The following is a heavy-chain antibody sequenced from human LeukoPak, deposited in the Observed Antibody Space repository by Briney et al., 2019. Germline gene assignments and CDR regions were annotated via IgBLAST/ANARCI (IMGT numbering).Heavy chain of an antibody. CDR2: ISGSGGST. Sequence: LPGGSLRLSCAASGFTFSNYVMSWVRQAPGKGLEWVSGISGSGGSTHYADSVKGRFTISRDNSKNTLYLQMNSLRAEDTAVYYCARDFPDHIVVVPAAIDYYYYYYMDVWGKGTTVTISS. J-gene: IGHJ6*03. CDR1: GFTFSNYV. D-gene: IGHD2-2*01. V-gene: IGHV3-23*01. CDR3: ARDFPDHIVVVPAAIDYYYYYYMDV.